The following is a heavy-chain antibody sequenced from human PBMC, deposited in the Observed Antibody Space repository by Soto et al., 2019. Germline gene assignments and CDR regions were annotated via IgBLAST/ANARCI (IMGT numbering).Heavy chain of an antibody. J-gene: IGHJ4*02. CDR2: IKSKTDGGTT. Sequence: GGSLRLSCAASGFTFSNAWMSWVRQAPGKGLEWVGRIKSKTDGGTTDYAAPVKGRFTISRDDSKTTLYLQMNSLKTEDTAVYYCTADRHYDFWSGYYADFDYWGQGTLVTVSS. V-gene: IGHV3-15*01. CDR3: TADRHYDFWSGYYADFDY. CDR1: GFTFSNAW. D-gene: IGHD3-3*01.